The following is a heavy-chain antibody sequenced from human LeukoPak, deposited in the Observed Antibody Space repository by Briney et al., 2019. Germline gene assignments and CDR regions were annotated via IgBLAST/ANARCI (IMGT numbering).Heavy chain of an antibody. D-gene: IGHD3-10*01. CDR1: GFTFSTYW. CDR3: AKDAPLYGSENYYYYGMDV. V-gene: IGHV3-30*18. CDR2: ISYDGSNK. Sequence: GGSLRLSCAASGFTFSTYWMSWVRQAPGKGLEWVAVISYDGSNKYYADSVKGRFTISRDNSKNTLYLQMNSLRAEDTAVYYCAKDAPLYGSENYYYYGMDVWGQGTTVTVSS. J-gene: IGHJ6*02.